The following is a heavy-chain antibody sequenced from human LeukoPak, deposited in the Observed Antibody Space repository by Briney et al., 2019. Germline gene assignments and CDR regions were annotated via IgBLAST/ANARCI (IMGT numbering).Heavy chain of an antibody. D-gene: IGHD6-6*01. V-gene: IGHV1-69*13. CDR2: IIPIFGTA. J-gene: IGHJ6*02. Sequence: GASVKVSCKASGGTFSSYAISWVRQAPGQGLEWMGGIIPIFGTANYAQKFQGRVTITADESTSTAYMELSSLRSEDTAVYYCASAPYSSSWYYYGMDVWGQGTTVTVFS. CDR3: ASAPYSSSWYYYGMDV. CDR1: GGTFSSYA.